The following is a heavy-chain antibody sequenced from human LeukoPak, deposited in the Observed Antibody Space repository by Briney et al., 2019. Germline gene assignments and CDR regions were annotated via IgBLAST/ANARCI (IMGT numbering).Heavy chain of an antibody. CDR3: AREGYSYGYYFDY. CDR2: ISYDGSNK. J-gene: IGHJ4*02. V-gene: IGHV3-30*04. D-gene: IGHD5-18*01. Sequence: GGSLRLSCAVSGFTFSSYAMRWVRQAPGKGLEWVAVISYDGSNKYYADSVKGRFTNSRDNSKNTLYLQMNSLRAEDTAVYYCAREGYSYGYYFDYWGQGTLVTVSS. CDR1: GFTFSSYA.